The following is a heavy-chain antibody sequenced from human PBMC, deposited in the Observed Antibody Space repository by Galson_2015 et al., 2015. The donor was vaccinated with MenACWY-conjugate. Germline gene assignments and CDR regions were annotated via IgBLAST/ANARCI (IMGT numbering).Heavy chain of an antibody. CDR2: IIPTLGMT. V-gene: IGHV1-69*02. CDR1: EVTLNAYT. Sequence: SVKVSCKASEVTLNAYTISWVRQAPGEGLEWVGRIIPTLGMTNYAQRFQGRVTMTADKSTSTAYMELSSLRSEDTALYYCARGRGRTYYYGRSDNPTTHGMEVWGQGTTVIVSS. J-gene: IGHJ6*02. CDR3: ARGRGRTYYYGRSDNPTTHGMEV. D-gene: IGHD3-22*01.